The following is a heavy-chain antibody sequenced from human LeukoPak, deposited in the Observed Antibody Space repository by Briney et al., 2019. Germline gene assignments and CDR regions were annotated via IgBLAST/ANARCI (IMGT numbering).Heavy chain of an antibody. J-gene: IGHJ4*02. D-gene: IGHD6-19*01. V-gene: IGHV3-48*02. CDR2: ISSSTSTK. Sequence: GGSLRLSCAASGFTFSTYSMHWVRQAPGKGLEWVLYISSSTSTKFYADSVKGRVTISRDNAKNSLYLQMNSLRDEDTAVYYCARDWRGSSGWYFDYWGQGTLVTVSS. CDR1: GFTFSTYS. CDR3: ARDWRGSSGWYFDY.